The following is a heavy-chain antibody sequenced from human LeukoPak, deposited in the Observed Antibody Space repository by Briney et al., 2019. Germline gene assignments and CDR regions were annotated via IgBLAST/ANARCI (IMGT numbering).Heavy chain of an antibody. CDR2: IFPDDSDT. V-gene: IGHV5-51*01. CDR3: ARRSDESLTGFDF. CDR1: GYSFTSYW. Sequence: GESLKISCKGSGYSFTSYWIGWVRQMPGKGLEWMGIIFPDDSDTRYSPSFQGQVTISADRSITTAYLQWSSLKASDTAIYYCARRSDESLTGFDFWGQGTLVTVSS. D-gene: IGHD3-9*01. J-gene: IGHJ1*01.